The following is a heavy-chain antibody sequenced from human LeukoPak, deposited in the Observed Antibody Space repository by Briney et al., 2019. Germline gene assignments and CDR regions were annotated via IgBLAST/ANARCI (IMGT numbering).Heavy chain of an antibody. CDR1: GYTFSGYY. J-gene: IGHJ4*02. CDR3: ARELGQLTLQDY. CDR2: INPNSGGT. D-gene: IGHD4/OR15-4a*01. Sequence: ESSVKVSCKPSGYTFSGYYMHWVRQAPGHRLERMGWINPNSGGTNYAQKFQGRVTMTRDTSISTAYMELSRLRLDDTAVYYCARELGQLTLQDYWDQGTLVTASS. V-gene: IGHV1-2*02.